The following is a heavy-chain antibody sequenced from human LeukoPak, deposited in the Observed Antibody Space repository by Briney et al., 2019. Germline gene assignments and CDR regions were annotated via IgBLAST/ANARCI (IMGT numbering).Heavy chain of an antibody. V-gene: IGHV3-30*02. D-gene: IGHD4-17*01. CDR2: IRYDGSNK. CDR3: AKEIWPTVTTPGWTYFDY. Sequence: GGSLRLSCAASAFTFSSYGMHWVRQAPGKGLEWVAFIRYDGSNKYYADSVKGRFTISRDNSRNTLYLQMNSLRAEDTAVYYCAKEIWPTVTTPGWTYFDYWGQGTLVTVSS. J-gene: IGHJ4*02. CDR1: AFTFSSYG.